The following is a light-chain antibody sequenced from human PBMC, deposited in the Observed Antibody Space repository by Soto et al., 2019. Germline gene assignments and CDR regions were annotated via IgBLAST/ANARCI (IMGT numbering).Light chain of an antibody. V-gene: IGKV3-20*01. CDR2: GAS. Sequence: EIVLTQSPGTLSLSPGERATLSCRVSQSVSSSFLAWYQQKPGQAPRLLIYGASSRATGIPDRFSGSGSGTDFTLTISRLETEDVAVYYCQQYGSSPLTFGGGTKVEIK. CDR3: QQYGSSPLT. CDR1: QSVSSSF. J-gene: IGKJ4*01.